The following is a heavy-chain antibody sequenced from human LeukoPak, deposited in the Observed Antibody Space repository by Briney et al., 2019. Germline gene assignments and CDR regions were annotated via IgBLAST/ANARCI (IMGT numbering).Heavy chain of an antibody. D-gene: IGHD3-22*01. CDR3: ARHPYYYDSSGHHYGYFDY. Sequence: SETLSLTCTVSGGSISIYYWSWIRQPPGKGLEWIGNIFYGGSTDYNPSLKRRATISIDTSKNQFSLKLSSVTAADTAVYYCARHPYYYDSSGHHYGYFDYWGQGTLVPVSS. CDR1: GGSISIYY. V-gene: IGHV4-59*08. CDR2: IFYGGST. J-gene: IGHJ4*02.